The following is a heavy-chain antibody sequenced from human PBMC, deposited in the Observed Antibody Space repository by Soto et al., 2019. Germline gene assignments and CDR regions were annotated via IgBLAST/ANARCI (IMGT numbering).Heavy chain of an antibody. J-gene: IGHJ5*02. Sequence: SEALSLTCTVSGGSISTYHWTWIRQPPGKGLEWIGYVHYSGTTNYNPSLKSRVTMSIDTSKNQFSLKLRSVTAADTAVYYCARGKIIGPWGQGTLVTVSS. CDR1: GGSISTYH. CDR2: VHYSGTT. D-gene: IGHD3-3*01. CDR3: ARGKIIGP. V-gene: IGHV4-59*01.